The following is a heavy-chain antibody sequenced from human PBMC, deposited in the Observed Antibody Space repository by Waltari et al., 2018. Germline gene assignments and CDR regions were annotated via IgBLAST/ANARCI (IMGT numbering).Heavy chain of an antibody. CDR3: ARVGDYHGSGRFGLDV. CDR1: GGSLRGYF. CDR2: INRDGTA. J-gene: IGHJ6*02. D-gene: IGHD3-10*01. V-gene: IGHV4-34*01. Sequence: QAQLHQWGAGLLKPSETLSLTCAVSGGSLRGYFWSWIRQSPGKGLEWIGEINRDGTANYNPSLKSRVGMSVDTIKSQISLSLSAVTAADAAVYYCARVGDYHGSGRFGLDVWGRGTRVTVSS.